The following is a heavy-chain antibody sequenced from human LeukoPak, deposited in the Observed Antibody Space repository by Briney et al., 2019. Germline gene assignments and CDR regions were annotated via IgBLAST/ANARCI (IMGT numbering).Heavy chain of an antibody. CDR3: TTESSGSLPY. CDR1: GFSFSDTY. D-gene: IGHD1-26*01. V-gene: IGHV3-15*07. Sequence: GGSLRLSCAASGFSFSDTYINWVRQIPGTGLESVGLIKNKADRGEIEYAAPVKDRFTISRDDSKNTVYLQMSSLKTEDTAVYYCTTESSGSLPYWGQGTLVTVSS. J-gene: IGHJ4*02. CDR2: IKNKADRGEI.